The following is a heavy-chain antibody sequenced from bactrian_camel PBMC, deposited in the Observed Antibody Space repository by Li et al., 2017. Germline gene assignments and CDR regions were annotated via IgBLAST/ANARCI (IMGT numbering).Heavy chain of an antibody. Sequence: HVQLVESGGGSVQAGGSLRLSCAGSGFTTNILCMGWFRQAPGKERERVAAIYTDLGTAYYADSVKGRFTISRDNAKDAVYLQLNNLKIEDTGMYYCAQGYTGGALQKRGQGTQVTVS. CDR1: GFTTNILC. D-gene: IGHD2*01. V-gene: IGHV3S1*01. J-gene: IGHJ4*01. CDR2: IYTDLGTA.